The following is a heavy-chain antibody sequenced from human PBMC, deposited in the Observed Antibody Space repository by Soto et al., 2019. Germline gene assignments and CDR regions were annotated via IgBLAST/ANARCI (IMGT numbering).Heavy chain of an antibody. CDR3: AYCSSTSCYTFPWYFDL. D-gene: IGHD2-2*02. CDR2: IIPIFGTA. V-gene: IGHV1-69*01. Sequence: QVQLVQSGAEVKKPGSSVKVSCKASGGTFSSYAISWVRQAPGQGLEWMGGIIPIFGTATYAQKFQRRVTITADESTSTAYTELSSLRSEDTAVYYCAYCSSTSCYTFPWYFDLWGRGTLVTVSS. CDR1: GGTFSSYA. J-gene: IGHJ2*01.